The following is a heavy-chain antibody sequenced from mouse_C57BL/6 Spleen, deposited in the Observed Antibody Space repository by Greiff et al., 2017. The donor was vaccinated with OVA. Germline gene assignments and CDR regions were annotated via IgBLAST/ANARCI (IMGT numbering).Heavy chain of an antibody. D-gene: IGHD4-1*01. Sequence: EVKLVESGGGLVKPGGSLKLSCAASGFTFSSYAMSWVRQTPEKRLEWVATISDGGSYTYYPDNVKGRFTISRDNAKNNLYLQMSHLKSEDTAMYYCARDRGLGRDWYFDVWGTGTTVTVSS. CDR1: GFTFSSYA. V-gene: IGHV5-4*01. CDR3: ARDRGLGRDWYFDV. CDR2: ISDGGSYT. J-gene: IGHJ1*03.